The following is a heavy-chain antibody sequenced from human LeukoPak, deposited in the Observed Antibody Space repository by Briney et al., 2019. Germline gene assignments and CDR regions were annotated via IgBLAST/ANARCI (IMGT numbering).Heavy chain of an antibody. V-gene: IGHV3-64D*06. CDR2: ISSNGGSI. Sequence: PGGSLRLSCSASGFPFSTYAMHWVRQAPGKGLEYVSVISSNGGSIYYIDSVKGRFTISRDNSKNTLYLQMSSLRAEDTAVYYCARGGKRGYSYGYPVGGQGTLVTVSS. D-gene: IGHD5-18*01. CDR1: GFPFSTYA. CDR3: ARGGKRGYSYGYPV. J-gene: IGHJ4*02.